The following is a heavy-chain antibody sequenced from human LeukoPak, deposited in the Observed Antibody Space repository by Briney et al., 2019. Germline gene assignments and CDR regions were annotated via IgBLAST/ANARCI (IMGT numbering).Heavy chain of an antibody. CDR3: ASGIAAAHYLNPIFDY. V-gene: IGHV3-7*01. CDR2: IKQDGGEK. D-gene: IGHD6-13*01. CDR1: GFTFSSYW. J-gene: IGHJ4*02. Sequence: PGGSLRLSCAASGFTFSSYWMSWVRQAPGKGLEWVANIKQDGGEKYYVDSVKGRFTISRDNAKNSLYLQMNSLRAEDTAVYYCASGIAAAHYLNPIFDYWGQGTLVTVSS.